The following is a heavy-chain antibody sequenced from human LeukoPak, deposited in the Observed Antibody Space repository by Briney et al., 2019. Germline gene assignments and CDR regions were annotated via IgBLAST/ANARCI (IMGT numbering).Heavy chain of an antibody. CDR3: ARGVPYDSWSGPHYSDY. CDR1: GFTVSSND. V-gene: IGHV3-53*01. Sequence: QSGGSLRLSCAASGFTVSSNDMSWVRQAPGKGLEWVSILYGGGNTYYADSVKGRFTISRDNPKNTLYLQMNSLRAEDTAVYYCARGVPYDSWSGPHYSDYWGQGTLVTVSS. J-gene: IGHJ4*02. D-gene: IGHD3-3*01. CDR2: LYGGGNT.